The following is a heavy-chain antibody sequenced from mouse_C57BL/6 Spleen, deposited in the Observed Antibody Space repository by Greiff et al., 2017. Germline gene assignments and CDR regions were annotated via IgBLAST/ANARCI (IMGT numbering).Heavy chain of an antibody. CDR3: ARSGTGGAMDY. V-gene: IGHV1-81*01. Sequence: VQLQQSGAELARPGASVKLSCKASGYTFTSYGISWVKQRTGQGLEWIGEIYPRSGNTYYNEKFKGKATLTADKASSTADMELRSLTSEDSAVYFCARSGTGGAMDYWGQGTSVTVSS. CDR1: GYTFTSYG. D-gene: IGHD4-1*01. J-gene: IGHJ4*01. CDR2: IYPRSGNT.